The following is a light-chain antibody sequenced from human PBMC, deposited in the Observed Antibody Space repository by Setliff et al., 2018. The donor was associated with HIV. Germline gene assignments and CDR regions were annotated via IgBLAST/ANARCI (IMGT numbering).Light chain of an antibody. Sequence: LTQPASVSGSPGQSITISCSGSSSDIGTYNYVSWYQQHPGRAPKLIIYDVTHRPSGVSARFSASKSGNTASLTISWLRAEDEADYYCSSYTSNNLYVFGTGTKVTVL. V-gene: IGLV2-14*03. CDR1: SSDIGTYNY. CDR2: DVT. CDR3: SSYTSNNLYV. J-gene: IGLJ1*01.